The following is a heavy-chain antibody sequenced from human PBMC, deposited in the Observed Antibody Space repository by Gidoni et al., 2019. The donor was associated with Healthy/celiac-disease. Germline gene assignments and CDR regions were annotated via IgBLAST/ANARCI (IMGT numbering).Heavy chain of an antibody. Sequence: EVQLVETGGGLIQPGGSLRLSCAASGFPVSSNYMSWVRQAPGKGLEWVSVIYSGGSTYYADSVKGRFTISRDNSKNTLYLQMNSLRAEDTAVYYCARYCGGDCSFAFDIWGQGTMVTVSS. V-gene: IGHV3-53*02. CDR2: IYSGGST. CDR1: GFPVSSNY. J-gene: IGHJ3*02. CDR3: ARYCGGDCSFAFDI. D-gene: IGHD2-21*02.